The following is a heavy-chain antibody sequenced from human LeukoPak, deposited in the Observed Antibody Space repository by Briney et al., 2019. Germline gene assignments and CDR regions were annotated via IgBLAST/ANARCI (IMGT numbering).Heavy chain of an antibody. V-gene: IGHV4-59*04. D-gene: IGHD2-2*01. CDR1: GGSISSYY. J-gene: IGHJ6*04. CDR3: ARPPIYCSSTSCYQDV. CDR2: IYNSGST. Sequence: SETLSLTCTVSGGSISSYYWSWIRQPPGKGLEWIGTIYNSGSTYYNASLESRVTISVDTSKNQFSLKLSSVTAADTAVYYCARPPIYCSSTSCYQDVWGKGTTVTVSS.